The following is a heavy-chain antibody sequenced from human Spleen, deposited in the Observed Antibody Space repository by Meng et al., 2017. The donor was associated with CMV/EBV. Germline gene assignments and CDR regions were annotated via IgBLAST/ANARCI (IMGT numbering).Heavy chain of an antibody. V-gene: IGHV3-23*01. CDR2: LSANSHRS. J-gene: IGHJ4*02. CDR3: AKESPYSSPRLYYFAH. Sequence: GESLKISCAASGFAFGTYAMSWVRQAPGKGMEWVSALSANSHRSYYADSVKGRFSISRDDSTNTLYLQLNSLRAEDTAIYFCAKESPYSSPRLYYFAHWGQGALVTVSS. CDR1: GFAFGTYA. D-gene: IGHD4-11*01.